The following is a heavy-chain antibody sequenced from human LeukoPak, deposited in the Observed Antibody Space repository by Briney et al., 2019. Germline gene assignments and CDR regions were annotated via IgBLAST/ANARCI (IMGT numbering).Heavy chain of an antibody. Sequence: ASVKVSCKASGYTFTGYYMHWVRQAPGQGLEWMGWINPNSGGTNYAQKLQGRVTMTRDTSISTAYMELSRLRSDDTAVYYCAREHPLYYDILTGSSNWFDPWGQGTLVTVSS. CDR1: GYTFTGYY. CDR2: INPNSGGT. J-gene: IGHJ5*02. CDR3: AREHPLYYDILTGSSNWFDP. V-gene: IGHV1-2*02. D-gene: IGHD3-9*01.